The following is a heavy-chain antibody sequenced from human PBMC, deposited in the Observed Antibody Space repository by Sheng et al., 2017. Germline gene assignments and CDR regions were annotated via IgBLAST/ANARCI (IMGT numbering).Heavy chain of an antibody. CDR3: ASFMTGSYYYGMDV. D-gene: IGHD3-16*01. CDR2: FYYSGTT. Sequence: QLQLQESGPGLVKPSETLSLTCTVSGGSISSSSYYWGWIRQPPGKGLEWIGSFYYSGTTYYSPSLKSRITISEDTSKNQFSLKLTSVTAADTAVYYCASFMTGSYYYGMDVWGQGTTVTVSS. CDR1: GGSISSSSYY. J-gene: IGHJ6*02. V-gene: IGHV4-39*07.